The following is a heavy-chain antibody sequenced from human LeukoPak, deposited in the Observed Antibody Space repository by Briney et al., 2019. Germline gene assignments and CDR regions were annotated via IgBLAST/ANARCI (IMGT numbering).Heavy chain of an antibody. CDR3: ARDPFVRGYSGYDPGY. Sequence: ASVKVSCKASGYTFTGYYMHWVRQAPGQGLEWMGWINPNSGGTNYAQKFQGRVTMTRDTSISTAYIQLSRLRSDDTAVYYCARDPFVRGYSGYDPGYWGQGTLVTVSS. V-gene: IGHV1-2*02. D-gene: IGHD5-12*01. CDR1: GYTFTGYY. CDR2: INPNSGGT. J-gene: IGHJ4*02.